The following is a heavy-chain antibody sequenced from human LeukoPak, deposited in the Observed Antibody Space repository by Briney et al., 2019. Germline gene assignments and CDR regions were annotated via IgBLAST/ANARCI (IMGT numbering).Heavy chain of an antibody. J-gene: IGHJ4*02. Sequence: GGSLRLSCEASGFTFSTYPMHWVRQAPDRGLEWVAMISYHGSNEYYADSVKGRFTISRDNSKNTLYLQMNNPRVEDTAIYYCARVHDTTGYYHYFDSWGQGTLVTVSS. CDR2: ISYHGSNE. CDR3: ARVHDTTGYYHYFDS. V-gene: IGHV3-30*04. CDR1: GFTFSTYP. D-gene: IGHD3-9*01.